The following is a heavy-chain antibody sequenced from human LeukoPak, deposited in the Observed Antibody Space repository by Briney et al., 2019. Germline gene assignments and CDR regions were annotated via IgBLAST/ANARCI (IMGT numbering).Heavy chain of an antibody. CDR1: GFTFNKYW. CDR3: ARDGDSTVDFDY. D-gene: IGHD4-23*01. Sequence: GGSLRLSCVASGFTFNKYWMHWVRQAPGKGLVWVSRSSSDGSSTVYGDSVEGRFTISRDNAKNTLYLQMNSLRAEDTAVYYCARDGDSTVDFDYWGQGTLVTVSS. V-gene: IGHV3-74*01. CDR2: SSSDGSST. J-gene: IGHJ4*02.